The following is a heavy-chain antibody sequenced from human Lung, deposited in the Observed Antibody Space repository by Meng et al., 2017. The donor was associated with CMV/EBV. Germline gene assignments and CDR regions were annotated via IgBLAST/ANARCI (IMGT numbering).Heavy chain of an antibody. V-gene: IGHV3-7*01. CDR2: IKQDGSEK. CDR1: GFTFSSYW. Sequence: GESXKISCAASGFTFSSYWMSWVRQAPGKGLEWVANIKQDGSEKYYVDSVKGRFTISRDNAKNSLYLQMNSLRAEDTAVYYCARDRGRYGMDVWGQGTTVTGAS. J-gene: IGHJ6*02. CDR3: ARDRGRYGMDV.